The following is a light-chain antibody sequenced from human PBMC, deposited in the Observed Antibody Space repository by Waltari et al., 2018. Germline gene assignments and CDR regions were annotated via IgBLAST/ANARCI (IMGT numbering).Light chain of an antibody. CDR1: QAIRSNY. V-gene: IGKV3-20*01. J-gene: IGKJ1*01. CDR3: HXYHXXSXT. CDR2: GAS. Sequence: EIVLTQSPGTLSLSPGERATLSCRASQAIRSNYLAWYQQKPGQAPRLLIYGASNRAPGIPARFSGSGSGXXFXLTISXXXPEXXAVYXCHXYHXXSXTXGQGTKVEIK.